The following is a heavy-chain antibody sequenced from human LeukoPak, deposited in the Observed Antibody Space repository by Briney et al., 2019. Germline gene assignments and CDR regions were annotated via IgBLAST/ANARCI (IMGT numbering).Heavy chain of an antibody. D-gene: IGHD3-22*01. J-gene: IGHJ4*02. Sequence: SETLSLTCTVSGGSISSCYWSWIRQPPGKGLEWIGYIYYSGSTSYNPSLKSRVTISVDTSKNQFSLKLSSVTAADTAVYYCARAHYYDSSGYYRGVFDYWGQGTLVTVSS. CDR1: GGSISSCY. CDR3: ARAHYYDSSGYYRGVFDY. CDR2: IYYSGST. V-gene: IGHV4-59*12.